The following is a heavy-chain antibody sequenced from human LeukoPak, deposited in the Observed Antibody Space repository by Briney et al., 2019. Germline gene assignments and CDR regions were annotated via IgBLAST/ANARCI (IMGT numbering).Heavy chain of an antibody. CDR2: ISGSGGST. J-gene: IGHJ5*02. Sequence: PGGSLRLSCAASGFTFSSYAMSWVRQAPGKGLEWVSAISGSGGSTYYADSVKGRFTISRDNSKNTLYLQMNSLRAEDTAVYYCAKDSEDCSGGSCYNWFDPWGQGTLVTVSS. D-gene: IGHD2-15*01. V-gene: IGHV3-23*01. CDR1: GFTFSSYA. CDR3: AKDSEDCSGGSCYNWFDP.